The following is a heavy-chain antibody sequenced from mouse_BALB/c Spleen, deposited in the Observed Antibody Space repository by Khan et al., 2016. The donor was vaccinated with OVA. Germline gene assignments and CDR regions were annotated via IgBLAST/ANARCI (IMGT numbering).Heavy chain of an antibody. CDR3: ARDYGSLYWYLDV. J-gene: IGHJ1*01. D-gene: IGHD1-1*01. V-gene: IGHV3-5*02. CDR2: IYYSGTI. Sequence: EVQLQESGPGLVKPSQTVSLTCTVTGISITTGNYRWSWIRQFPGNKLEWIGNIYYSGTITYNPSLTSRTTITRTTSKSQFFLEMNSLTAEDTATYFCARDYGSLYWYLDVWGAGTTVTVSS. CDR1: GISITTGNYR.